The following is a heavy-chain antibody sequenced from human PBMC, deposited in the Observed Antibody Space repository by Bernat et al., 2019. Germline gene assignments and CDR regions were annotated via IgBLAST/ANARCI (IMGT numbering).Heavy chain of an antibody. CDR3: ARGVLGVDEDAFDI. J-gene: IGHJ3*02. Sequence: VQLVESGGGLVQPGGSLRLSCAASGSTFSSYWMSWVRQAPGKGLEWVANIKEDGSEKHYVDSVKGRFTISRDNAKNSLYLQMNSLRAEDTAVYYCARGVLGVDEDAFDIWGQGTMVTVSS. V-gene: IGHV3-7*03. D-gene: IGHD3-3*01. CDR2: IKEDGSEK. CDR1: GSTFSSYW.